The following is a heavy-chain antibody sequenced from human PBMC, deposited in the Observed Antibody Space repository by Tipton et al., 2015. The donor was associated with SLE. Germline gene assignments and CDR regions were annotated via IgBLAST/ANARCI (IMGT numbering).Heavy chain of an antibody. CDR1: GDSITSGYY. Sequence: TLSLTCAVSGDSITSGYYWGWIRQPPGKGLEWVGYIYYSGITYYNPSLKSRVSISVDTTKNQFSLRLTSVTAADTAVYYCARDRFWNGYLEYWGQGALVSVSS. CDR2: IYYSGIT. V-gene: IGHV4-61*01. J-gene: IGHJ4*02. CDR3: ARDRFWNGYLEY. D-gene: IGHD3-3*01.